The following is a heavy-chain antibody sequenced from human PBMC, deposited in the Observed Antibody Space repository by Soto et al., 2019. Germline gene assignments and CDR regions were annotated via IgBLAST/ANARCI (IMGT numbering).Heavy chain of an antibody. Sequence: LRLSCAASGFTFDDYAMHWVRQAPGKGLEWVSGISWNSGSIGYADSVKGRFTISRDNAKNSLYLQMNSLRAEDTALYYCAKGTPYSGSTPDYWGQGTLVTVSS. J-gene: IGHJ4*02. V-gene: IGHV3-9*01. CDR3: AKGTPYSGSTPDY. CDR2: ISWNSGSI. D-gene: IGHD1-26*01. CDR1: GFTFDDYA.